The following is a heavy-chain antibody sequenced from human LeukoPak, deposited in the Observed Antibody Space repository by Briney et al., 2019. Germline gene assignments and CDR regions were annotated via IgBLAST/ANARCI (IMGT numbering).Heavy chain of an antibody. D-gene: IGHD3-22*01. CDR2: IYPGDSDT. V-gene: IGHV5-51*01. CDR3: ARPSVDYYDSSGHYLPHAFDI. Sequence: GESLKISCKGSGYSFTSYWIGWVRQMPGKGLEWMGIIYPGDSDTRYSPSFQGQVTISADKSISTAYLQWSSLKASDTAMYYCARPSVDYYDSSGHYLPHAFDIWGQGTMVTVSS. CDR1: GYSFTSYW. J-gene: IGHJ3*02.